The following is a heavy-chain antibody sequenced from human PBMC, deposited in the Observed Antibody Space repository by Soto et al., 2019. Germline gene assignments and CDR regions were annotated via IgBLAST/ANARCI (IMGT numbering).Heavy chain of an antibody. Sequence: QVQLVQSGAEVKKPGASVKVSCKPSGYTFTTYFLHWVRQAPGQGLEWMGIINPSDGSTTYAQSFQGRVTMTRDMSTSTAYMELSSLRSEDTAVYYCARVPTGRGDYDYWGQGTLVTVSS. J-gene: IGHJ4*02. CDR3: ARVPTGRGDYDY. CDR1: GYTFTTYF. CDR2: INPSDGST. D-gene: IGHD3-10*01. V-gene: IGHV1-46*01.